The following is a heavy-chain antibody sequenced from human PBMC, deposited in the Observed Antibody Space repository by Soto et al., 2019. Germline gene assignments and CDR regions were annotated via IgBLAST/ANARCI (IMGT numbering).Heavy chain of an antibody. CDR3: ARGGSLYWYFDL. CDR1: GYTFTSYA. J-gene: IGHJ2*01. D-gene: IGHD1-26*01. CDR2: INAGNGNT. V-gene: IGHV1-3*01. Sequence: GASVKVSCKASGYTFTSYAMHWVRQAPGQRLEWMVWINAGNGNTKYSQKFQGRVTITRDTSASTAYMELSSLRSEDTAVYYCARGGSLYWYFDLWGRGTLVTVSS.